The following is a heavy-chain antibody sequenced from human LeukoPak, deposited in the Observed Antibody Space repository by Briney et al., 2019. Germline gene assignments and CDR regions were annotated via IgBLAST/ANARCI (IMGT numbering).Heavy chain of an antibody. D-gene: IGHD6-13*01. CDR1: GGSFSGYY. CDR2: INHSGST. CDR3: ARAPRAAAGTAYYFDY. J-gene: IGHJ4*02. V-gene: IGHV4-34*01. Sequence: SETLSLTCAVYGGSFSGYYWSWIRQPPGKGLEWIGEINHSGSTNYNPSLKSRVTISVDTSKNQFSLKLSSVTAADTAVYYCARAPRAAAGTAYYFDYWGQGTLVTVSS.